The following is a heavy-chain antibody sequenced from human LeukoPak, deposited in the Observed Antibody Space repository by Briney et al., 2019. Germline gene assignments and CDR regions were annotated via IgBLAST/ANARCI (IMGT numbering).Heavy chain of an antibody. V-gene: IGHV3-23*01. CDR3: AKGPGIAVAAIP. D-gene: IGHD6-19*01. J-gene: IGHJ5*02. CDR1: GFTFSSYA. Sequence: GGSLRLSCAASGFTFSSYAMSWVRQAPGKGLEWVSAISGSGGSTYYADSVKGQFTISRDNSKNTLYLQMNSLRAEDTAVYYCAKGPGIAVAAIPWGQGTLVTVSS. CDR2: ISGSGGST.